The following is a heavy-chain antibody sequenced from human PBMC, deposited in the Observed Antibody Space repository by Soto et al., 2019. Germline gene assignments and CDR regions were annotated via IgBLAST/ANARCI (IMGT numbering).Heavy chain of an antibody. Sequence: SETLSLTCAVSGGSISSGGYSWSWIRQPPGKGLEWIGYIYHSGSTYYNPSLKSRVTISVDRSNDQFSLKLSSVTAADTAVYYCARVFASGSYYFDYLGQGTLVTVSS. J-gene: IGHJ4*01. CDR1: GGSISSGGYS. CDR2: IYHSGST. V-gene: IGHV4-30-2*01. D-gene: IGHD5-12*01. CDR3: ARVFASGSYYFDY.